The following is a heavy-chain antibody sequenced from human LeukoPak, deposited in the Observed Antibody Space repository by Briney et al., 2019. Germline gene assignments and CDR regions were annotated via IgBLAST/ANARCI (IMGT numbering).Heavy chain of an antibody. CDR3: ARVPLLLWFGDDAFDI. J-gene: IGHJ3*02. V-gene: IGHV3-49*04. D-gene: IGHD3-10*01. CDR1: GFTFGDYA. Sequence: PGRSLRLSCTASGFTFGDYAMSWVRQAPGKGLEWVGFIRSKAYGGTTEYAASVKGRFTISRDNSKNTLYLQMNSLRAEDTAVYYCARVPLLLWFGDDAFDIWGQGTTVTVSS. CDR2: IRSKAYGGTT.